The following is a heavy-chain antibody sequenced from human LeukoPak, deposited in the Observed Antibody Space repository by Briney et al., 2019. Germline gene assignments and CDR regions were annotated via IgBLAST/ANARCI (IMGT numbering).Heavy chain of an antibody. D-gene: IGHD2-15*01. Sequence: ASVKVSCKASGYSSTNYGISWVRQAPGQGLEWMGWIHIYRGNTNYAQKFQGRVTMTTDTSTSTVYMEVRGLRSDDTTMYYCARGVARSYYYYYYMDVWGKGTTVTVSS. CDR1: GYSSTNYG. V-gene: IGHV1-18*01. CDR3: ARGVARSYYYYYYMDV. CDR2: IHIYRGNT. J-gene: IGHJ6*03.